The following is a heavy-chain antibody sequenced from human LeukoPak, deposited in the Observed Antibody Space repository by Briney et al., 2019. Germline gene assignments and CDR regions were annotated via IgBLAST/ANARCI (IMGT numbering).Heavy chain of an antibody. Sequence: PSETLSLTCSVSGGSISSYYWSWIRQPPGKGLEWIGCIYYSGSTNYNPSLKSRVTISVDTSKNQFSLKLNSVSAADTAVYYCARGGGRCCIGGSCYDLYYFDDWGQGTLVTVSS. CDR2: IYYSGST. V-gene: IGHV4-59*01. CDR3: ARGGGRCCIGGSCYDLYYFDD. D-gene: IGHD2-15*01. CDR1: GGSISSYY. J-gene: IGHJ4*02.